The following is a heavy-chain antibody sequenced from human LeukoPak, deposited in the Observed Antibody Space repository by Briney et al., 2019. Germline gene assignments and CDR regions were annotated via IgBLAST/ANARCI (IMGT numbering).Heavy chain of an antibody. J-gene: IGHJ4*02. CDR1: GXSISSYY. V-gene: IGHV4-59*01. CDR3: ARGAPGGNDYGDY. CDR2: IFHSGST. Sequence: PSETLSLTCTVSGXSISSYYWSWIRQPPGKGLEWIGYIFHSGSTNYNPSLKSRVTISIDTSKNQFSLKLSSVTAADTAVYYCARGAPGGNDYGDYWGQGTLVTVSS.